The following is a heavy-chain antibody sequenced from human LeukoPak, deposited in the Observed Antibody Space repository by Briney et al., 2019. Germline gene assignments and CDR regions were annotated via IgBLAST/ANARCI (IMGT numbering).Heavy chain of an antibody. D-gene: IGHD6-19*01. V-gene: IGHV1-46*01. CDR2: INPVGGST. CDR1: GYTFTTHY. J-gene: IGHJ4*02. CDR3: ATLVIAVAGGFGDY. Sequence: ASVKVSCKASGYTFTTHYMHWVRRAPGQGVEWMGIINPVGGSTIFAQRFQGRVTMTRDTSTSTVYMELSSLRSEDTAVYYCATLVIAVAGGFGDYWGQGTLVTVSS.